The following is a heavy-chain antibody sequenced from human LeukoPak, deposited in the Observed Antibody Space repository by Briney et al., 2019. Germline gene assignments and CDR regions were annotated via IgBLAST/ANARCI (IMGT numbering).Heavy chain of an antibody. CDR2: IIPIFGTA. Sequence: SVKVSCKASGGTFSSYAISWVRQAPGQGLEWMGGIIPIFGTANYAQKFQGRVTITTDESTSTAYMELSSLRSEDTAVYYCPITGYSGSYYISYYYYMDVWGKGTTVTVSS. D-gene: IGHD1-26*01. CDR3: PITGYSGSYYISYYYYMDV. CDR1: GGTFSSYA. J-gene: IGHJ6*03. V-gene: IGHV1-69*05.